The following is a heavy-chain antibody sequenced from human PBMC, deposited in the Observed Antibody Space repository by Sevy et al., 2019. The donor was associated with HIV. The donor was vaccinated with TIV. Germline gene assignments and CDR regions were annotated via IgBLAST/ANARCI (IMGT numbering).Heavy chain of an antibody. V-gene: IGHV3-48*02. CDR3: ARDRGYSFGYIDY. CDR1: GFIFSNYN. CDR2: ISSSSSTI. J-gene: IGHJ4*02. D-gene: IGHD5-18*01. Sequence: GRSLRLSCAASGFIFSNYNMNWVRQAPGKGLEWISYISSSSSTIYYADSVKGRFTISRDNAKNSLFLQMNSLRNEDTAVYYCARDRGYSFGYIDYWGQGTLVTVSS.